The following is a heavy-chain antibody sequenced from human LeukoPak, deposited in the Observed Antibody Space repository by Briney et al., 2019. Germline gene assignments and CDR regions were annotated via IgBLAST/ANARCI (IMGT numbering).Heavy chain of an antibody. J-gene: IGHJ1*01. V-gene: IGHV4-59*01. CDR1: GGSISSYY. CDR3: ARDSLRGSSGL. CDR2: IYYSGST. D-gene: IGHD6-6*01. Sequence: SETLSLTCTVSGGSISSYYWSWIRQPPGKGLEWIGYIYYSGSTNYNPSLKSRVTISVDTSKNQFSLKLSSVTAADTAVYYCARDSLRGSSGLWGQGTLVTVSS.